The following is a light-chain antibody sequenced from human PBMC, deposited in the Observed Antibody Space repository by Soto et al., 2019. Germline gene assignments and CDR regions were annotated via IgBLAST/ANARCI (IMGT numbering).Light chain of an antibody. Sequence: DIQLTQSPSFLSASVGDRVTITCRASQSISSCLAWYQQKPGKAPKLLIYAASTLKSGVPSRFSGSGSGTEFTLTISSLQPEDFATYYYQQLNSYPFTFGPGTKVDIK. CDR2: AAS. CDR1: QSISSC. CDR3: QQLNSYPFT. V-gene: IGKV1-9*01. J-gene: IGKJ3*01.